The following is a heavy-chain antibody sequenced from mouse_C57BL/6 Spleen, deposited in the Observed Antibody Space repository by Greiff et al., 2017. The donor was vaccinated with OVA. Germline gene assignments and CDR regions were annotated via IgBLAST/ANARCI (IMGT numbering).Heavy chain of an antibody. D-gene: IGHD1-1*01. CDR1: GYTFTDYY. CDR2: IFPGSGST. J-gene: IGHJ1*03. CDR3: ARHYGSSYGWYFDV. V-gene: IGHV1-75*01. Sequence: VKLQESGPELVKPGASVKISCKASGYTFTDYYINWVKQRPGQGLEWIGWIFPGSGSTYYNEKFKGKATLTVDKSSSTAYMLLSSLTSEDSAVYFCARHYGSSYGWYFDVWGTGTTVTVSS.